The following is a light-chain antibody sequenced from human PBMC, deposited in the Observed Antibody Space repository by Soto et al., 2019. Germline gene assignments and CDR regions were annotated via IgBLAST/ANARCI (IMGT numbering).Light chain of an antibody. CDR3: QQYNVWPLT. CDR1: QSVSSN. J-gene: IGKJ4*01. Sequence: EIVMTQSPATLSVSPGERATRSCRASQSVSSNVAWYQQKPRQTPKLLFYVASTRATGIPARFSGSGSGTEFTLTISSLQSEDFAVYYCQQYNVWPLTFGGGTKVEFK. V-gene: IGKV3-15*01. CDR2: VAS.